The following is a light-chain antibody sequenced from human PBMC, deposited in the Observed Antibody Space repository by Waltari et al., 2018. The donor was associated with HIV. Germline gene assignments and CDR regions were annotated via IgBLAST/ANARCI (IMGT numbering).Light chain of an antibody. J-gene: IGKJ4*01. CDR1: QSVSNS. CDR3: QQRSNWPPIT. Sequence: ENVLTQSPATLSLSPGERATLSCRASQSVSNSLIWYQQKPGQAPRLLIYDASNRATGVPARFSGSGSGTDFTLTISSLEPEDFAVYYCQQRSNWPPITFGGGTKVEIK. CDR2: DAS. V-gene: IGKV3-11*01.